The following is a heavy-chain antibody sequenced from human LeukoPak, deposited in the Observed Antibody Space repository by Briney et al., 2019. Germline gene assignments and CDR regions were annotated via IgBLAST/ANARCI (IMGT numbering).Heavy chain of an antibody. CDR3: ARVGRVSIYPSYMDV. J-gene: IGHJ6*03. CDR2: ISDDGRDT. D-gene: IGHD6-6*01. Sequence: GGSLRLSCEASGFTFSTFPMHWVRQTPDKRLEGVAVISDDGRDTYYADSVKGRLTISRDNSKNTLYLQMNSLSPEDTAVVYCARVGRVSIYPSYMDVWGKGTTVTVSS. V-gene: IGHV3-30*04. CDR1: GFTFSTFP.